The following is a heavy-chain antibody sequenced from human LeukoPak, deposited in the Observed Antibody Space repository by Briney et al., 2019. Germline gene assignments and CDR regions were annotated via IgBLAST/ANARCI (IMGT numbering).Heavy chain of an antibody. CDR2: ISTSSRTI. V-gene: IGHV3-48*01. Sequence: GGSLRLSCAAFGFNFSSYSMNWVRQAPGKGLEWVSYISTSSRTIYYADSVRGRFTISRDNAKNPLFLQMNSLRAEDTAVYYCARDGYDFWSDYPTTLDYWGQGTLVTVSS. CDR1: GFNFSSYS. J-gene: IGHJ4*02. CDR3: ARDGYDFWSDYPTTLDY. D-gene: IGHD3-3*01.